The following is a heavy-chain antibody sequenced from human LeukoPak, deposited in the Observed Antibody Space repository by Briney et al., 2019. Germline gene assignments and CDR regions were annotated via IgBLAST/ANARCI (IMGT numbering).Heavy chain of an antibody. Sequence: ASVKVSCKTSGYTFTNYFIHWVRQAPGQGLEWMGIINPSGGSTTFSPKFQGRITLTRDPSTNTVYLDLSSLRSEDTAVYYCARDGDYHGNSVHFDYWVQGTQVTVSS. V-gene: IGHV1-46*01. CDR3: ARDGDYHGNSVHFDY. CDR2: INPSGGST. J-gene: IGHJ4*02. CDR1: GYTFTNYF. D-gene: IGHD4-23*01.